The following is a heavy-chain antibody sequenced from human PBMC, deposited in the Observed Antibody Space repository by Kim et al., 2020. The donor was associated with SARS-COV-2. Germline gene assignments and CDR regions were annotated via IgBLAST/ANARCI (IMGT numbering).Heavy chain of an antibody. CDR2: INAGNGNT. CDR3: ARDPRIAAAGNPFFDY. Sequence: ASVKVSCKASGYTFTSYAMHWVRQAPGQRLEWMGWINAGNGNTKYSQKFQGRVTITRDTSASTAYMELSSLRSEDTAVYYCARDPRIAAAGNPFFDYWGQGTLVTVSS. D-gene: IGHD6-13*01. V-gene: IGHV1-3*01. CDR1: GYTFTSYA. J-gene: IGHJ4*02.